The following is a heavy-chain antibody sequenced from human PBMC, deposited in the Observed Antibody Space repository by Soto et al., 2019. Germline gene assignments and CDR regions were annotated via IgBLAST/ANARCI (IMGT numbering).Heavy chain of an antibody. J-gene: IGHJ4*02. V-gene: IGHV3-73*01. D-gene: IGHD3-10*01. CDR3: TRGAGGPLDY. CDR2: IRSKANSYAT. Sequence: EVQLVESGGGLVQPGGSLKLSCAASGFTFSGSAMHWVRQASGKGLEWVGRIRSKANSYATAYAASVKGRFTISRDDSKTTAYLQMNSLKTEYTAVYYCTRGAGGPLDYWGQGTLVTVSS. CDR1: GFTFSGSA.